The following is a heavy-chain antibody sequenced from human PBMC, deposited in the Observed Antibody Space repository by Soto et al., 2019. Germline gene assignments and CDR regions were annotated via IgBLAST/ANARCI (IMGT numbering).Heavy chain of an antibody. D-gene: IGHD6-6*01. CDR2: ISSSSSYI. Sequence: EVQLVESGGGLVKPGGSLRLSCAASGFTFSSYSMNWVRQAPGKGLEWVSSISSSSSYIYYADSVKGRFTISRDNAKNSLYLQMNSLRAEDTAVYYCASFISPWGAARPSSYYYYYGMDVWGQGTTVTVSS. V-gene: IGHV3-21*01. J-gene: IGHJ6*02. CDR3: ASFISPWGAARPSSYYYYYGMDV. CDR1: GFTFSSYS.